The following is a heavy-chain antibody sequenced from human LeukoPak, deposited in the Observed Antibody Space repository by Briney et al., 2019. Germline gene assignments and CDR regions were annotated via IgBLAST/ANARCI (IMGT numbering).Heavy chain of an antibody. J-gene: IGHJ3*01. CDR3: ARGPGGVLHF. Sequence: PGRSLRLSCAASGFTFSSYGMHWVRQAPGKGLEWVSYISSSVSTIYYADSVKGRFSTSRDNAKNSLYLQINTLLAKDTAVYDCARGPGGVLHFWAQGAMLTVSS. D-gene: IGHD2-8*02. CDR2: ISSSVSTI. CDR1: GFTFSSYG. V-gene: IGHV3-48*01.